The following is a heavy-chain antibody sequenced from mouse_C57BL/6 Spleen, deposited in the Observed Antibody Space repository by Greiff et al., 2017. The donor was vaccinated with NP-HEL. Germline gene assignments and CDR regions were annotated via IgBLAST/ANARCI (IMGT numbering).Heavy chain of an antibody. CDR1: GYAFTNYL. D-gene: IGHD1-1*01. CDR3: ARSGYGSSSDY. J-gene: IGHJ2*01. CDR2: INPGSGGT. Sequence: VQLKQSGAELVRPGTSVKVSCKASGYAFTNYLIEWVKQRPGQGLEWIGVINPGSGGTNYNEKFKGKATLTADKSSSTAYMQLSSLTSEDSAVYFCARSGYGSSSDYWGQGTTLTVSS. V-gene: IGHV1-54*01.